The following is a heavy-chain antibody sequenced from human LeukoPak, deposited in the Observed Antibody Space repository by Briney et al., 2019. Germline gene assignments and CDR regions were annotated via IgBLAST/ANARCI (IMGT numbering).Heavy chain of an antibody. CDR1: GYTFTSYY. D-gene: IGHD3-3*01. CDR3: ARADTIFGVAQQGYYYGMDV. CDR2: INPSGGST. J-gene: IGHJ6*02. Sequence: RASVKVSCKASGYTFTSYYMHWVRQAPGQGLEWMGIINPSGGSTSYAQKFQGRVTMTRDTSTSTVYMELSSLRSEDTAVYYCARADTIFGVAQQGYYYGMDVWGQGTTVTVSS. V-gene: IGHV1-46*01.